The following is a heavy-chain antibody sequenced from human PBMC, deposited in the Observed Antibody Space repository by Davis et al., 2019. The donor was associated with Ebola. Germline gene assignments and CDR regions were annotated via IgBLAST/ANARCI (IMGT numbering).Heavy chain of an antibody. CDR2: IRSKANSYAT. J-gene: IGHJ4*02. V-gene: IGHV3-73*01. CDR1: GFTFSGSA. D-gene: IGHD3-16*01. Sequence: GGSLRLSCAASGFTFSGSAMHWVRQASGKGLEWVGRIRSKANSYATAYAASVKGRFTISRDDSKNTLYLQMNSLKTEDTAVYYCTTSDYIWGSLIDYWGQGTLVTVSS. CDR3: TTSDYIWGSLIDY.